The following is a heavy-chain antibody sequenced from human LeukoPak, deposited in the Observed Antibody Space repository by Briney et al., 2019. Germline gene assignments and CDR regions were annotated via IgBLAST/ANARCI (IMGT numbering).Heavy chain of an antibody. CDR3: ARDPSLVAPPY. D-gene: IGHD2-8*02. Sequence: GGSLRLSCAASRFTFSIYWMSWVRQARGKGLEWVANINQDGSEKYYVDSVKGRFIISRDNAKNSLYLQMNSLRAEDTAVYFCARDPSLVAPPYWGQGTLVTVSS. J-gene: IGHJ4*02. CDR1: RFTFSIYW. CDR2: INQDGSEK. V-gene: IGHV3-7*01.